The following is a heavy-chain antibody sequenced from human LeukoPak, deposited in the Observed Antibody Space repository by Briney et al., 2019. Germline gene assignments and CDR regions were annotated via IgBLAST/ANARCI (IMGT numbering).Heavy chain of an antibody. J-gene: IGHJ4*02. CDR3: AKDLGSVVTPPSLDY. CDR1: GFAVSSVY. V-gene: IGHV3-53*01. D-gene: IGHD4-23*01. Sequence: GGSLRLSCAASGFAVSSVYMTWVRLAPGKGPECGSVIYPGGTTIYADSVKGRFTISRDDSKNTLYLQMNSLRAEDTAVYYCAKDLGSVVTPPSLDYWGQGTLVTVSS. CDR2: IYPGGTT.